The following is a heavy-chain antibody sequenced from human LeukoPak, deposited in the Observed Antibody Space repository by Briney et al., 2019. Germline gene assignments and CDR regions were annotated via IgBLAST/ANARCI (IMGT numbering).Heavy chain of an antibody. CDR2: INPSGTGT. V-gene: IGHV1-46*01. CDR1: GYTFTGHY. CDR3: ARGSSSVYYYYGMDV. D-gene: IGHD6-6*01. Sequence: GASVKVSCKASGYTFTGHYMHWVRQAPGQGLEWMGLINPSGTGTLYTQKFQGRVTMTRDTSTSTAYMELSRLRSEDTAVYYCARGSSSVYYYYGMDVWGQGTTVTVSS. J-gene: IGHJ6*02.